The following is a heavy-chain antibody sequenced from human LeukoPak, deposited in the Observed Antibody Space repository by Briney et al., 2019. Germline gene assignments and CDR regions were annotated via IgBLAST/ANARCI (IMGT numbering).Heavy chain of an antibody. CDR1: GFTFSSYS. CDR3: ASGGPNWNYAAGKDY. D-gene: IGHD1-7*01. Sequence: PGGSLRLSCAASGFTFSSYSMNWVRQAPGKGLDWVSYISSSSSTIYYADSVKGRFTISRDNAKNSLYLQMNSLRDEDTAVYYCASGGPNWNYAAGKDYWGQGTLVTVSS. J-gene: IGHJ4*02. CDR2: ISSSSSTI. V-gene: IGHV3-48*02.